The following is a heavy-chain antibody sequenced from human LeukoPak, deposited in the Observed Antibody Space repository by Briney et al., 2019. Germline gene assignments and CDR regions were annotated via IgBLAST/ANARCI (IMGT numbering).Heavy chain of an antibody. D-gene: IGHD6-19*01. J-gene: IGHJ4*02. CDR1: GGTFSSYA. CDR2: IIPIFGTA. V-gene: IGHV1-69*01. CDR3: VSSGPAVIANFDY. Sequence: SVTVSCKASGGTFSSYAISWVRQAPGQGLEWMGGIIPIFGTANYAQKFQGRVTITADESTSTAYMELSSLRSEDTAVYYCVSSGPAVIANFDYWGQGTLVTVSS.